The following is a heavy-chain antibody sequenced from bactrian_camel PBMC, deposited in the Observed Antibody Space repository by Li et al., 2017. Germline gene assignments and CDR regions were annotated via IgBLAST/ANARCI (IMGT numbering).Heavy chain of an antibody. V-gene: IGHV3S31*01. J-gene: IGHJ4*01. CDR3: AKEGVGSWDFRH. Sequence: EVQLVESGGGSVQTGGSLRLSCAASGFTLSSYAMIWVRQAPGKGLEWVSYLSSGGASTYYADSVKGRFTISRDNAMNTLYLQLNSLKTGDTAMYYCAKEGVGSWDFRHWGQGTQVTVS. CDR2: LSSGGAST. CDR1: GFTLSSYA. D-gene: IGHD6*01.